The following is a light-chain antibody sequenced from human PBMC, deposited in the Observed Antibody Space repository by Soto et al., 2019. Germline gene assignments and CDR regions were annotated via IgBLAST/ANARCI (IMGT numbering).Light chain of an antibody. J-gene: IGKJ1*01. CDR2: AAR. V-gene: IGKV1-27*01. Sequence: IQLTQSPSSLSASMGDRVAITCRASQAISNYLAWYQQKPGKPPQLLIYAARTLQSGGPSRCNASGAGTEDSLSIISSLPDDVFTNYCPQQYSASRAFGQGTQVDIK. CDR3: PQQYSASRA. CDR1: QAISNY.